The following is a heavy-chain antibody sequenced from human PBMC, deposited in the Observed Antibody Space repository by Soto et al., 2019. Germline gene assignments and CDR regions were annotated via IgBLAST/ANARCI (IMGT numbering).Heavy chain of an antibody. CDR1: GYTFTSYD. V-gene: IGHV1-8*01. CDR3: ARRAVTPFYYYYYMDV. Sequence: QVQLVQSGAEVKKPGASVKVSCKASGYTFTSYDINWVRQATGQGLEWMGWMNPNSGNTGYAQKFQGRVTMTRNTSISTAYMELSSLRSEDTAVYYCARRAVTPFYYYYYMDVLGKGTTVTVSS. J-gene: IGHJ6*03. D-gene: IGHD4-17*01. CDR2: MNPNSGNT.